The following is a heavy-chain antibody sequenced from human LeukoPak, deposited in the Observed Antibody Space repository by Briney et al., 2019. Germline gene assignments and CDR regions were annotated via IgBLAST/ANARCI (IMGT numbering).Heavy chain of an antibody. CDR3: AKGSIAVAGTVDY. D-gene: IGHD6-19*01. CDR2: ISWNSGSI. J-gene: IGHJ4*02. CDR1: GFTFDDYA. V-gene: IGHV3-9*01. Sequence: GRSLRLSCAASGFTFDDYAMHWVRHAPGKGLEWVSGISWNSGSIGYADSVKGRFTISRDNAKNSLYLQMNSLRAEDTALYYCAKGSIAVAGTVDYWGQGTLVTVSS.